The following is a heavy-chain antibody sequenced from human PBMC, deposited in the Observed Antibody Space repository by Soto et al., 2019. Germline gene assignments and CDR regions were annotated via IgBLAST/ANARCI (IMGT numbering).Heavy chain of an antibody. CDR2: TSYDGNNE. Sequence: GGSLRLSCAASGFTFSNYAMHWVRQAPGKGLEWVALTSYDGNNEYYTDSVKGRFTISRDNSKNTLFLQMNSPRPEDTAAYYCAKDKGVFNWATFYFDYWGQGALVTVYS. CDR1: GFTFSNYA. D-gene: IGHD1-1*01. V-gene: IGHV3-30*18. CDR3: AKDKGVFNWATFYFDY. J-gene: IGHJ4*02.